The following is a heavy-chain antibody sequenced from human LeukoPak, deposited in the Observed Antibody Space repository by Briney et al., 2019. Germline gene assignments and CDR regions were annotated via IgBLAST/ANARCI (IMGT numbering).Heavy chain of an antibody. J-gene: IGHJ4*02. CDR2: INPNNGGT. CDR3: ARESSYDILSGYYMLPDH. V-gene: IGHV1-2*02. CDR1: RYTFTGFY. D-gene: IGHD3-9*01. Sequence: GSVKASCKASRYTFTGFYMHWVRQAPGQGLEGMGWINPNNGGTNYAQKFQGRVTMTRDTATSTTYMELSRLRSDDTVVYYCARESSYDILSGYYMLPDHWGQGTLVIVSS.